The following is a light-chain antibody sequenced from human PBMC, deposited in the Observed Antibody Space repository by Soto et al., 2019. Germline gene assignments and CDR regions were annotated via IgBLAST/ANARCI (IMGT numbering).Light chain of an antibody. J-gene: IGLJ2*01. CDR1: SSDIGGSNY. V-gene: IGLV2-14*01. Sequence: QPVLTQPASVSGSPGQSITISCTGTSSDIGGSNYVSWYQQHPGKAPNLMIYEVSSRPSGVSNRFSGSKSGNTASLTISGLRAEDEADYYCSSYTSGSIVFGGGTQLTVL. CDR2: EVS. CDR3: SSYTSGSIV.